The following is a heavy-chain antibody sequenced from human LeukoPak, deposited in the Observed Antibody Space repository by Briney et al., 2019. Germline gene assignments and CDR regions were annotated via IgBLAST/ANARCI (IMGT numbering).Heavy chain of an antibody. V-gene: IGHV3-48*03. Sequence: GGSLRLSCAASGFTFSNYEMNWIRQAPGKGLEWVSYISSSGSTIHYADSVKGRFTISRDNAKNSLYLQMNSLRAEDTAVYYCASAIVGPTTDYWGQGTLVTVSS. J-gene: IGHJ4*02. CDR2: ISSSGSTI. CDR1: GFTFSNYE. D-gene: IGHD1-26*01. CDR3: ASAIVGPTTDY.